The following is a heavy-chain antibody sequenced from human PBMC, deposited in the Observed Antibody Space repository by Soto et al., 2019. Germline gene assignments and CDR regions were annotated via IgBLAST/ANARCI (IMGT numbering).Heavy chain of an antibody. CDR1: GDSVSNSAG. J-gene: IGHJ4*01. Sequence: PSQTLSLTCAITGDSVSNSAGWSWVRQSPSRGLEWLGRTYYRSKWYYEYAVSVRGRITINPDTSKNQYSLQLNSVTPEDTAVYFCARGEQYSGRIFDYWGQGTLVTVSS. CDR3: ARGEQYSGRIFDY. D-gene: IGHD1-26*01. V-gene: IGHV6-1*01. CDR2: TYYRSKWYY.